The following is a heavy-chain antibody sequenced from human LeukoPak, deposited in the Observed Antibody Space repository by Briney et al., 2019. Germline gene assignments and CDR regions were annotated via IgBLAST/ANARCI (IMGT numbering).Heavy chain of an antibody. CDR3: AKDKGPRRFHFDY. V-gene: IGHV3-23*01. CDR2: ISGSGGST. Sequence: PGGSLRLSCAASGFTFSSYAMSWVRQAPGKGLEWVPAISGSGGSTYYADSVKGRFTISRDNCKNTLYLQMNSLRAEDTAVYYCAKDKGPRRFHFDYWGQGTLVTVSS. CDR1: GFTFSSYA. J-gene: IGHJ4*02.